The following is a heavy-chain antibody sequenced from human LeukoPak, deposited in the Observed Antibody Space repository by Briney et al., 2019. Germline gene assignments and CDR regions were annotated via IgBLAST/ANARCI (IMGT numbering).Heavy chain of an antibody. CDR2: IKSRADGGTT. J-gene: IGHJ4*02. CDR1: GFTFNNAW. CDR3: TTWGDFWGAYYKGY. V-gene: IGHV3-15*01. Sequence: PGGSLRLSCAASGFTFNNAWMSWVRQGPGKGLEWVGRIKSRADGGTTEYAAPVKGRFSISRDDSKNTLFLQMNSLKTEDTAVYYCTTWGDFWGAYYKGYWGQGTLLTVSS. D-gene: IGHD3-3*01.